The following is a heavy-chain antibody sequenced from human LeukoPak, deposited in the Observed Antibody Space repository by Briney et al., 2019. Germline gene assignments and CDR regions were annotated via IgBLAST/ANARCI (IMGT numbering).Heavy chain of an antibody. D-gene: IGHD1-1*01. Sequence: SETLSLTCTVSGGSISSSSYYWGWIRQPPRKGLEWIGSIYYSGSTYYNPSLKSRVTISVDTSKNQFSLKLSSVTAADTAVYYCARDWNPGGAFDIWGQGTMVTVSS. J-gene: IGHJ3*02. CDR2: IYYSGST. CDR3: ARDWNPGGAFDI. CDR1: GGSISSSSYY. V-gene: IGHV4-39*07.